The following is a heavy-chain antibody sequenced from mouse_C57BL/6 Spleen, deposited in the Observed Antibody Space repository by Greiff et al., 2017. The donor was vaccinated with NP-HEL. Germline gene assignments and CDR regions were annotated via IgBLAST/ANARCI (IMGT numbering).Heavy chain of an antibody. CDR1: GYSITSGYY. CDR3: ARRDGKGVSAMDY. V-gene: IGHV3-6*01. Sequence: EVQLQESGPGLVKPSQSLSLTCSVTGYSITSGYYWNWIRQFPGNKLEWMGYISYDGSNNYNPSLKNRISITRDTSKNQFFLKLNSVTTEDTATYYCARRDGKGVSAMDYWGQGTSVTFSS. D-gene: IGHD2-1*01. CDR2: ISYDGSN. J-gene: IGHJ4*01.